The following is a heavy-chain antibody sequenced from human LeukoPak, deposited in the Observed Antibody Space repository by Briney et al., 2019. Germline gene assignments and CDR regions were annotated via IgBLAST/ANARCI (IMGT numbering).Heavy chain of an antibody. CDR1: GYSISSGYY. V-gene: IGHV4-38-2*02. CDR2: IYHSGST. J-gene: IGHJ4*02. Sequence: SETLSLTCTVSGYSISSGYYWGWIRQPPGKGLEWIGSIYHSGSTYYNPSLKSRVTISVDTSKNQFSLKLSSVTAADTAVYYCARDFSGCLDYRGQGTLVTVSS. D-gene: IGHD6-19*01. CDR3: ARDFSGCLDY.